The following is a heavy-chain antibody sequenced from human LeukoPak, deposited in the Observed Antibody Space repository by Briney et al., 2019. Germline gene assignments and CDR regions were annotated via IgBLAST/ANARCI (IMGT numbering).Heavy chain of an antibody. CDR2: IYYNGNT. Sequence: WDTLSHTCTLSGLSIRNRYSLWLRQPPGKGLECIGYIYYNGNTNYNPSLKIRATISADTSKNQFTLELNAVTAADTAVYYCGGSLEIKVKGPDLWGQGTLVTVSS. CDR1: GLSIRNRY. D-gene: IGHD3-16*01. V-gene: IGHV4-59*07. CDR3: GGSLEIKVKGPDL. J-gene: IGHJ5*02.